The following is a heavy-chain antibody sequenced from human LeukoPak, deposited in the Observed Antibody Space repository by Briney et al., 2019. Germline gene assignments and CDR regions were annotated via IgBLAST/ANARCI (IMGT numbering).Heavy chain of an antibody. Sequence: GGSLRLSCAASGFTFRSSWMHWVRHLPWKGLVRVSRINGDGTLTTNADSVKGRFTISRDNAKNMLYLQMNSLRAEDTAIYYCVRDIGTNWGQGTLVTVSS. J-gene: IGHJ4*02. CDR1: GFTFRSSW. CDR3: VRDIGTN. D-gene: IGHD1-7*01. V-gene: IGHV3-74*01. CDR2: INGDGTLT.